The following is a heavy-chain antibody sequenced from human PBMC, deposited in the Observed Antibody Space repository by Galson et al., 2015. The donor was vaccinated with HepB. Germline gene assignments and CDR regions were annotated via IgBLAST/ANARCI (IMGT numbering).Heavy chain of an antibody. Sequence: SCKASGYTFTMYAMHWVRQAPGQRPEWMGWINVGNGDTKYSRKFQGRVTITRDTSANKVYVELANLKFEDTAVYYCTISGRFGLPAAERGLFWGQGTLVTVSS. CDR3: TISGRFGLPAAERGLF. CDR2: INVGNGDT. J-gene: IGHJ1*01. CDR1: GYTFTMYA. D-gene: IGHD6-13*01. V-gene: IGHV1-3*01.